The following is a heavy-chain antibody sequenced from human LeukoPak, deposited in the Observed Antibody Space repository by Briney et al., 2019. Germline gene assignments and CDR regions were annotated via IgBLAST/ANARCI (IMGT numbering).Heavy chain of an antibody. V-gene: IGHV4-61*02. J-gene: IGHJ6*03. CDR3: ARARKNYYMDV. Sequence: SETLSLTRTVSGGSISSGSYYWSWIRQPAGTGLEWIGRIYTSGSTNYNPSLKSRVTISVDTSKNQFSLKLSSVTAADTAVYYCARARKNYYMDVWGKGTTVTVSS. CDR1: GGSISSGSYY. CDR2: IYTSGST.